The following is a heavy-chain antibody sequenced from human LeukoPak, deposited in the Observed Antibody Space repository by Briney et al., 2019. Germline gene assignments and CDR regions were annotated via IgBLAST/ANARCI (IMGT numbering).Heavy chain of an antibody. CDR1: GYTFTSYA. D-gene: IGHD3-10*01. Sequence: ASVKVSCKASGYTFTSYAMHWVRQAPGQRLEWMGWINAGNGNTKYSQKFQGRVTITRDTSASTAYMELSSLRSEDTAVYYCARGPTMVRGVLNYGMDVWGQGTTVTVSS. CDR3: ARGPTMVRGVLNYGMDV. V-gene: IGHV1-3*01. CDR2: INAGNGNT. J-gene: IGHJ6*02.